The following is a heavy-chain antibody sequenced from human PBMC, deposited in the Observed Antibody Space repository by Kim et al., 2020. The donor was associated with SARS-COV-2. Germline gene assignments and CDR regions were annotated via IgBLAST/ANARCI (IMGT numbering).Heavy chain of an antibody. J-gene: IGHJ4*02. CDR2: IYTSGRT. CDR3: ARGEPRFSGSFHFYY. V-gene: IGHV4-4*08. D-gene: IGHD1-26*01. CDR1: GGSINNFY. Sequence: SETLSLTCTVSGGSINNFYWSWIRQPPGKGLEWIGYIYTSGRTNYNPSLKSRVTISLDMSQNQFSLKINSVTAADTAVYYCARGEPRFSGSFHFYYWCPG.